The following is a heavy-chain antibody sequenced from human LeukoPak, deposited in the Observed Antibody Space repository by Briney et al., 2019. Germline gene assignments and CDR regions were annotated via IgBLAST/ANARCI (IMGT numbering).Heavy chain of an antibody. CDR3: AKKRVDDRPPLH. V-gene: IGHV3-23*01. Sequence: PGGSLRLSCVASGFTFSNYAMSWVRQAPGKGLEWVSGITGSGGSTYYADSVKGRFTISRDNSKSTLYLQMNSLRDDDTAVYYCAKKRVDDRPPLHWGQGTLVIVSS. CDR2: ITGSGGST. J-gene: IGHJ4*02. D-gene: IGHD6-25*01. CDR1: GFTFSNYA.